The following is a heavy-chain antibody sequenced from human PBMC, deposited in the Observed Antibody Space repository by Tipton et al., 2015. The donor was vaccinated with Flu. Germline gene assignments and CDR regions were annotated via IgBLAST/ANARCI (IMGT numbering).Heavy chain of an antibody. CDR2: IYYSGST. Sequence: TLSLTCAVSGGSVTRSSYYWGWIRQPPGKGLEWIGSIYYSGSTYYNPSLKSRVSISVDTSKNQFSLKLTSMTAADTAVYYCARGTPLWFGGLDYWGQGTLVTVSS. V-gene: IGHV4-39*07. CDR3: ARGTPLWFGGLDY. CDR1: GGSVTRSSYY. D-gene: IGHD3-10*01. J-gene: IGHJ4*02.